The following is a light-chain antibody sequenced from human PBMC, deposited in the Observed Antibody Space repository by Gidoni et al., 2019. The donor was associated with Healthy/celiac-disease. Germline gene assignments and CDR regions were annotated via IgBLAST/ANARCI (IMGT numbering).Light chain of an antibody. CDR1: QSALYSSKNKNY. CDR2: WAS. Sequence: IVMTQSPDSLDVSLGESATINCKSSQSALYSSKNKNYLALYQQKPGQPPKLLIYWASTRESGVPDRFSGSGSGTDFTLTISSLQAEYVAVYYCQQYYSTPLTFGGGTKVEIK. V-gene: IGKV4-1*01. CDR3: QQYYSTPLT. J-gene: IGKJ4*01.